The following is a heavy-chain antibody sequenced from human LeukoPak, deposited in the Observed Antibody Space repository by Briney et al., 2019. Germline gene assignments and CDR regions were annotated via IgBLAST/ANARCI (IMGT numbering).Heavy chain of an antibody. D-gene: IGHD6-6*01. CDR1: GFTVSSNY. J-gene: IGHJ3*02. V-gene: IGHV3-53*01. CDR3: ASLFRCYGCSRSSDDFDI. Sequence: GGSLRLSCAASGFTVSSNYMSWVRQAPGKGLEWVSVIYSGGSTYYADSVKGRFTISRDNSKNTLYLQMNSLRAEDTAVYYCASLFRCYGCSRSSDDFDIWGQGTMVTVSS. CDR2: IYSGGST.